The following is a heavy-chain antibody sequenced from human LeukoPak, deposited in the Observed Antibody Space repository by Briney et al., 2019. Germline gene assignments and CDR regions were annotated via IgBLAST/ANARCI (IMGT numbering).Heavy chain of an antibody. Sequence: GGSLRLSCAASGFTFSSYSMNWVRQAPGKGLEWVSYISSSGYTIYYADSVKGRFTISRDNAKNSLYLQMNSLRAEDTAVYYCGRGGAMVINYWGQGTLVTVSS. CDR2: ISSSGYTI. J-gene: IGHJ4*02. V-gene: IGHV3-48*01. CDR1: GFTFSSYS. D-gene: IGHD5-18*01. CDR3: GRGGAMVINY.